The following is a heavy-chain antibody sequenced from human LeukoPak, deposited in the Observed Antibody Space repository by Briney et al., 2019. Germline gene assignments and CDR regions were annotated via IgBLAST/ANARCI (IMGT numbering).Heavy chain of an antibody. J-gene: IGHJ6*03. Sequence: GESQKISCKGSGYSFTSYWIGWVRQMPGKGLEWMGIIYPGDSDTRYSPSFQGQVTISADKSISTAYLQWSSLKASDTAMYYCARRVGSSSWYGVYYYMDVWGKGTTVTVSS. V-gene: IGHV5-51*01. CDR1: GYSFTSYW. CDR2: IYPGDSDT. CDR3: ARRVGSSSWYGVYYYMDV. D-gene: IGHD6-13*01.